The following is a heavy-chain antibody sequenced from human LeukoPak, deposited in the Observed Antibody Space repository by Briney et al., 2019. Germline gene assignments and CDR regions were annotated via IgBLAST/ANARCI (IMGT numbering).Heavy chain of an antibody. V-gene: IGHV4-39*01. CDR2: IYYSGST. Sequence: PSETLSLTCTVSGGSISSSSYYWGWIRQPPGEGLEWIGSIYYSGSTYYNPSLKSRVTISLDTSKNQFSLKLSSVTAADTAVYYCASSGWYYWGQGTLVTVSS. D-gene: IGHD6-19*01. CDR1: GGSISSSSYY. CDR3: ASSGWYY. J-gene: IGHJ4*02.